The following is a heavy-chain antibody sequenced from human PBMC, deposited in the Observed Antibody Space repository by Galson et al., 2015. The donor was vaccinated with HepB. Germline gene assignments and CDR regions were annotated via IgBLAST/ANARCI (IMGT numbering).Heavy chain of an antibody. CDR3: AKEDSGVWFRELLRVDWFDP. D-gene: IGHD3-10*01. CDR2: ISYDGSNK. V-gene: IGHV3-30*18. J-gene: IGHJ5*02. CDR1: GFTFSSYG. Sequence: LRLSCAASGFTFSSYGMHWVRQAPGKGLEWVAVISYDGSNKYYADSVKGRFTISRDNSKNTLYLQMNSLRAEDTAVYYCAKEDSGVWFRELLRVDWFDPWGQGTLVTVSP.